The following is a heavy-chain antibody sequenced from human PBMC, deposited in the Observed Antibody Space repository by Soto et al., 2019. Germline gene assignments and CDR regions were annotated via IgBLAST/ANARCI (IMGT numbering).Heavy chain of an antibody. CDR2: ISGYNGNT. V-gene: IGHV1-18*01. Sequence: QVQLVQSGGAVKKPGASVKVSCNCSDHTFTYYGINWVRRAPGQGLEWMGWISGYNGNTKYAQKFLDRVTMSADTSTMTSFMEMRSVTSDDTAVYVCAATGGHYFGFDVWGQGTTVTVSS. CDR3: AATGGHYFGFDV. J-gene: IGHJ6*02. D-gene: IGHD2-8*02. CDR1: DHTFTYYG.